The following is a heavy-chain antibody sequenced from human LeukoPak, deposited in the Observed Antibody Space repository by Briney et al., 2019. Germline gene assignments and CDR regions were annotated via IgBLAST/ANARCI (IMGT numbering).Heavy chain of an antibody. D-gene: IGHD2-21*02. CDR2: INSDGSTT. Sequence: GGSLRLSCAASGFTFSSHWMHWVRQAPGKGLVWVSRINSDGSTTTYADSVKGRFTISRDNANNTLYLQMNSLRTEDTALYYCHIVVVTAIPDAFDIWGQGTMVTVSS. V-gene: IGHV3-74*01. J-gene: IGHJ3*02. CDR3: HIVVVTAIPDAFDI. CDR1: GFTFSSHW.